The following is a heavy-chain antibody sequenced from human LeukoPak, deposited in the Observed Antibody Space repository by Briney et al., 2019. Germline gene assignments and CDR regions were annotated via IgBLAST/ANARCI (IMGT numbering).Heavy chain of an antibody. CDR2: INPNSGGT. D-gene: IGHD1-14*01. Sequence: ASVKVSCKASGYTFTGYYMHWVRQAPGQGLEWMGWINPNSGGTNYAQKFQGRVTMTRDTSVSTAHMELNRLRSDDTGVYYCARVLARYGNLDYWGQGILVTVSS. J-gene: IGHJ4*02. V-gene: IGHV1-2*02. CDR3: ARVLARYGNLDY. CDR1: GYTFTGYY.